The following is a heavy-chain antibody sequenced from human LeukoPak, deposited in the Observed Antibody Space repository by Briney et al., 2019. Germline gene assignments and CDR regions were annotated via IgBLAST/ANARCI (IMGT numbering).Heavy chain of an antibody. J-gene: IGHJ3*02. Sequence: PGGSLRLSCAASGFTFSSSWMSWVRQAPGKGLEWVANINQEGTEKYFVGSVKGRFTISRDNAKNSLSLQMNSLRAEDTAVYYCARAWSRVDAFDIWGQGTVVTVFS. V-gene: IGHV3-7*01. CDR1: GFTFSSSW. D-gene: IGHD2-8*02. CDR3: ARAWSRVDAFDI. CDR2: INQEGTEK.